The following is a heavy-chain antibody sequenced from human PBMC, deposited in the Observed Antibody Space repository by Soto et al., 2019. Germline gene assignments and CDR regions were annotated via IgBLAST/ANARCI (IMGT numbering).Heavy chain of an antibody. D-gene: IGHD3-22*01. CDR3: ARGQTYYYDSSGYQFFDY. CDR2: IIPIFGTA. Sequence: QVQLVQSGAEVKKPGSSVKVSCKASGGTFSTYAISWVRQAPGQGLEWMGGIIPIFGTANYAQKFQGRVTITADKSTSTAYMELSSLRSEDTAVYYCARGQTYYYDSSGYQFFDYWGQGTLVTVSS. CDR1: GGTFSTYA. V-gene: IGHV1-69*06. J-gene: IGHJ4*02.